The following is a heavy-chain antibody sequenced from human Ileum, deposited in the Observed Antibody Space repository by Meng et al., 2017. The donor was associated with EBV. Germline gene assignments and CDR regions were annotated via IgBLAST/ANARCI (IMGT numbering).Heavy chain of an antibody. Sequence: QVQAVEPGGGVVQPWRSPRLSCAGSGFTFSTYGMHWVRQAPGKGLEWVAVISYDGNNKYYADSVKGRFIISRDNSKNTLYVQMNSLRAEDTAVYFCAIGDYGQNYFHHWGQGTLVTVSS. CDR1: GFTFSTYG. V-gene: IGHV3-30*03. CDR3: AIGDYGQNYFHH. J-gene: IGHJ1*01. CDR2: ISYDGNNK. D-gene: IGHD4-17*01.